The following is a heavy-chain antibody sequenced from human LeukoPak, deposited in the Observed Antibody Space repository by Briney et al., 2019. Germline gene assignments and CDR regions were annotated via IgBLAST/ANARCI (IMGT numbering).Heavy chain of an antibody. CDR2: ISYDGSNK. Sequence: GGSLRLSCAASGFTFSSYGMHWVRQAPGKGLEWVAVISYDGSNKYYADSVKGRFTISRDNSKNTLYLQMNSLRYEDTALYYCAKEGAWGNWYFDLWGRGTLVTVSS. V-gene: IGHV3-30*18. J-gene: IGHJ2*01. CDR3: AKEGAWGNWYFDL. CDR1: GFTFSSYG. D-gene: IGHD3-16*01.